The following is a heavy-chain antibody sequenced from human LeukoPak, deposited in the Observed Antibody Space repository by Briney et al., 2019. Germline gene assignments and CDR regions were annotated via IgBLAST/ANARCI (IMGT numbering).Heavy chain of an antibody. CDR2: IYYSGST. D-gene: IGHD3-22*01. J-gene: IGHJ6*02. Sequence: PSETLSLTCTVSGGSISSYYWSWIRQPPGKGLEWIGYIYYSGSTNYNPSLKSRVTISVDTSKNQFSLKLSSVTAADTAVYYCARAAYYDSSGYIYYGMDVWGQGTTVTVSS. CDR1: GGSISSYY. V-gene: IGHV4-59*01. CDR3: ARAAYYDSSGYIYYGMDV.